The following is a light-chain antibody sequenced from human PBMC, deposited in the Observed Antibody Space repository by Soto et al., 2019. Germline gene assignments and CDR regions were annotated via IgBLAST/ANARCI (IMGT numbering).Light chain of an antibody. CDR1: ESISSW. CDR3: QQYNSYST. V-gene: IGKV1-5*03. CDR2: EAS. J-gene: IGKJ1*01. Sequence: DIQMTQSPSTLSASVGDTVTITCRASESISSWLAWYQEKPGKAPKLLIYEASSLEKGVPARFGGSGSGTEFTLTIRSLKPDDFATDYCQQYNSYSTFGQGTKVDIK.